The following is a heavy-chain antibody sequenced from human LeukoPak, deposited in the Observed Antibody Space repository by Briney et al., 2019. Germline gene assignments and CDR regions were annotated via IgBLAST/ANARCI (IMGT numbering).Heavy chain of an antibody. CDR1: GFTFSSYW. D-gene: IGHD3-22*01. Sequence: GGSLRLSCAASGFTFSSYWMSWVRQAPGKGLEWVSYISRSSSIIYYADSVKGRFTISRDNAKNSLYLQMDSLRDEDTAVYYCAREIRGEYYDSSGYIDWGQGTLITVSS. CDR3: AREIRGEYYDSSGYID. J-gene: IGHJ4*02. CDR2: ISRSSSII. V-gene: IGHV3-48*02.